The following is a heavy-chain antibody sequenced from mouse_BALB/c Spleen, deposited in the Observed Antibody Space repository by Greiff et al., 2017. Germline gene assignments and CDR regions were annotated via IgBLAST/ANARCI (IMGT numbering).Heavy chain of an antibody. CDR1: GFTFSSYT. CDR3: TRERSYGRFDY. D-gene: IGHD1-1*01. CDR2: ISRGGSYT. J-gene: IGHJ2*01. Sequence: DVQLVESGGGLVKPGGSLKLSCAASGFTFSSYTMSWVRQTPEKGLEWVATISRGGSYTYYPDSVKGRVTISRDNAKNTLYLQMSSLKSEDTAMYYCTRERSYGRFDYWGQGTTLIVSS. V-gene: IGHV5-6-4*01.